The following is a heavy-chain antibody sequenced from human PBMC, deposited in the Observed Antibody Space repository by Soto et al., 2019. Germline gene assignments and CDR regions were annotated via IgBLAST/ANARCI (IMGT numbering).Heavy chain of an antibody. CDR3: AKDGPSGVGYCSGGSCYSFEFDP. CDR1: GFTFSSYA. CDR2: ISGSGGST. V-gene: IGHV3-23*01. Sequence: EVQLLESGGGLVQPGGSLRLSCAASGFTFSSYAMSWVRQAPGKGLEWVSAISGSGGSTYYADSVKGRFTISRDNSKNTLYLQMNSLRAEDTAVYYCAKDGPSGVGYCSGGSCYSFEFDPWGQGTLVTVSS. J-gene: IGHJ5*02. D-gene: IGHD2-15*01.